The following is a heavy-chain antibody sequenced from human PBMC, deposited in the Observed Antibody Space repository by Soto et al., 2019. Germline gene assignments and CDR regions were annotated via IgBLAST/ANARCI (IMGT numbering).Heavy chain of an antibody. CDR1: GGSISSYY. V-gene: IGHV4-4*09. CDR2: MYDSGST. J-gene: IGHJ4*02. CDR3: ARNMAY. Sequence: SETLSLTCTVSGGSISSYYWSWIRQPPGKGLEWIGYMYDSGSTRYNPSLSSRVTISVDTSKNQFSLKLRSVTAADTAVYYCARNMAYWCQGTLVTVSS. D-gene: IGHD3-10*01.